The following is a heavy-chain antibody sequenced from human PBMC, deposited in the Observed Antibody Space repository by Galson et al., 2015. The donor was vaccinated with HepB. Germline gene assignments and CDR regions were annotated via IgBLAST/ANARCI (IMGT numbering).Heavy chain of an antibody. CDR1: GGSFSGYY. V-gene: IGHV4-34*01. J-gene: IGHJ5*02. D-gene: IGHD3-3*02. CDR2: INHSGST. Sequence: SETLSLTCAVYGGSFSGYYWSWIRQPPGKGLEWIGEINHSGSTNYNPSLKSRVTISVDTSKNQFSLKLSSVTAADTAVYYCARGHFYGPRWFDPWGQGTLVAVSS. CDR3: ARGHFYGPRWFDP.